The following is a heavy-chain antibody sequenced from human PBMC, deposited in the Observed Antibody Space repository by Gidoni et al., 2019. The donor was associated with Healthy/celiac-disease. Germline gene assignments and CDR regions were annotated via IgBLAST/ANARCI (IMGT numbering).Heavy chain of an antibody. CDR2: FDPEDGET. D-gene: IGHD3-3*01. J-gene: IGHJ1*01. V-gene: IGHV1-24*01. CDR1: GYTLTELS. Sequence: QVQLVQSGAEVKKPGASVKVSCKVSGYTLTELSMHWVRQAPGKGLEWMGGFDPEDGETIYAQKFQGRVTMTEDTSTDTAYMELSSLRSEDTAVYYCATVQGITIFGVVIPHAEYFQHWGQGTLVTVSS. CDR3: ATVQGITIFGVVIPHAEYFQH.